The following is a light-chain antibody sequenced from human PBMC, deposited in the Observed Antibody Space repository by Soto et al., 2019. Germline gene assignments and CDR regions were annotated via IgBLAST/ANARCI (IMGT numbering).Light chain of an antibody. V-gene: IGLV2-8*01. CDR1: SSDVGGYDY. J-gene: IGLJ2*01. CDR3: SSYAASDTLL. CDR2: EVS. Sequence: QSALTQPASVSGSPGQSITISCTGTSSDVGGYDYVSWYQHFPGKAPKLIIYEVSRRPSGVPDRFSGSKSGNTASLTVSGLQAEDEADYYCSSYAASDTLLFGGGTKLTVL.